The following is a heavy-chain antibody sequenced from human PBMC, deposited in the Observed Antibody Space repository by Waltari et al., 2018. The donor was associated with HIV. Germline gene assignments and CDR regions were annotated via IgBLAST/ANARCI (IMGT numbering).Heavy chain of an antibody. V-gene: IGHV3-15*01. J-gene: IGHJ3*02. CDR1: GFTFSDAW. CDR2: IKSKTEGWTT. D-gene: IGHD2-8*02. CDR3: TTFTSGGALDI. Sequence: EVQLVESGGGLVKPGGSLTLSCAASGFTFSDAWMNWVRQAPGKGLEWGGRIKSKTEGWTTDDAAPVIAIFIVSRDDSQHTLYLQIHILKIDDTAVYYCTTFTSGGALDIWGQGTMVAVSS.